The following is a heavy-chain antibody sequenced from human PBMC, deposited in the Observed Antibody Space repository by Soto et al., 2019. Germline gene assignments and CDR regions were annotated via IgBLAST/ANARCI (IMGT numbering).Heavy chain of an antibody. V-gene: IGHV3-23*01. CDR2: ISGSGGST. CDR1: GFTFSSYA. Sequence: HPGGSLRLSSAASGFTFSSYAMSWVRQAPGRGLEWVSSISGSGGSTYYADSVKGRFTISRDNSKNTLYVQMNSLRAEDTAVYYCAKEGQWLGSRNFDYWGQGTLVTVSS. J-gene: IGHJ4*02. CDR3: AKEGQWLGSRNFDY. D-gene: IGHD6-19*01.